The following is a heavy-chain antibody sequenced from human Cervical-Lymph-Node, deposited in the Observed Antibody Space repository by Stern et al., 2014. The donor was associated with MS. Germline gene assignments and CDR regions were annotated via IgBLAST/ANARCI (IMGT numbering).Heavy chain of an antibody. CDR1: GYTFTSYD. CDR2: MNPNSGNT. CDR3: ARDCKLRRFGSRGWFDP. D-gene: IGHD3-10*01. J-gene: IGHJ5*02. V-gene: IGHV1-8*01. Sequence: VQLEESGAEVKKPGASVKVSCKASGYTFTSYDINWVRQATGQGLEWMGWMNPNSGNTGYAQKFQGRVTMTRNTSISTAYMELSSLRSEDTAVYYCARDCKLRRFGSRGWFDPWGQGTLVTVSS.